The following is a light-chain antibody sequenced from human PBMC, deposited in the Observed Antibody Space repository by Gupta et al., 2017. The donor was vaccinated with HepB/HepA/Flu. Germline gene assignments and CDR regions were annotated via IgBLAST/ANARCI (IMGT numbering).Light chain of an antibody. CDR1: TGAVTSGHF. CDR3: LFYSGPRV. J-gene: IGLJ3*02. V-gene: IGLV7-46*01. Sequence: QAVVTQEPSLTVSPGGTVTLTCGFSTGAVTSGHFPYWFQQKAGQAPRTLIYDTTNKQSWTPARFSGSLLGGKAALTLSGAQPEDEAEYYCLFYSGPRVFGGGTKLTVL. CDR2: DTT.